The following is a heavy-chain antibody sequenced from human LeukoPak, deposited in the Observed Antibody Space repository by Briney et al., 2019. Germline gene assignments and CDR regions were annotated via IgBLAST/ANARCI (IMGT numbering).Heavy chain of an antibody. CDR3: VRDGAVGATARTYYFDY. D-gene: IGHD1-26*01. V-gene: IGHV3-21*01. Sequence: GGSLRLSCAASGFTFSSYSINWVRQAPGKGLEWVSYISSNSNFIYYADSVKGRFTISRDNPKNSVYLQMNSLRAEDTAMYYCVRDGAVGATARTYYFDYWGQGALVTVSS. CDR1: GFTFSSYS. CDR2: ISSNSNFI. J-gene: IGHJ4*02.